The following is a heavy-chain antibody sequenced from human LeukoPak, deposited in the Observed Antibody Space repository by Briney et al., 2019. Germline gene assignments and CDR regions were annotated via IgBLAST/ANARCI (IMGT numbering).Heavy chain of an antibody. V-gene: IGHV4-4*02. Sequence: SGTLSLTCAVSGGSISSSNWWSWVRQPPGKGLEWIGSIYHSGSTYYNPSLKSRVTISVDTSKNQFSLKLNSVTAADTAVYYCARSAYSTSPIDYWGQGTLVTVSS. D-gene: IGHD6-6*01. J-gene: IGHJ4*02. CDR3: ARSAYSTSPIDY. CDR2: IYHSGST. CDR1: GGSISSSNW.